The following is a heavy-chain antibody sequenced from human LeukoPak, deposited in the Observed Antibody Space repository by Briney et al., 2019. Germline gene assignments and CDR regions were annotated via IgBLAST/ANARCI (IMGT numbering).Heavy chain of an antibody. CDR1: GFTFSSYW. V-gene: IGHV3-7*01. CDR2: IKQDGSEK. D-gene: IGHD3-9*01. CDR3: ARDYDILTGYYDY. J-gene: IGHJ4*02. Sequence: GGSLRLSXAASGFTFSSYWMSWVRQAPGKGLEWVANIKQDGSEKYYVDSVKGRFTISRDNAKNSLYLQMNSLRAEDTAVYYCARDYDILTGYYDYWGQGTLVTVSS.